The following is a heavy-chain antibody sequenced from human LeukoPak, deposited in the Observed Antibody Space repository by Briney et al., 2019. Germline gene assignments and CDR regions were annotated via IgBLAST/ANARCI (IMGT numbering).Heavy chain of an antibody. V-gene: IGHV3-7*05. CDR1: GFTFSTYR. Sequence: GGSLRLSCAASGFTFSTYRMSWVRQAPGKVLEWVANIKEDGSEKYYVDSVRGRFTISRDNAKNSQYLQMNSLRAEDTAVYYCARLPLTARRHFDYWGQGTLVTVSS. CDR2: IKEDGSEK. D-gene: IGHD5-18*01. CDR3: ARLPLTARRHFDY. J-gene: IGHJ4*02.